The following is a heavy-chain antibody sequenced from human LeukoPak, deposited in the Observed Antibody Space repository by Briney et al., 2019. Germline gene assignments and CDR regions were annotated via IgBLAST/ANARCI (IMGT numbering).Heavy chain of an antibody. Sequence: ASVKVSYKASGYTFTSYGISWVRQAPGQGLEWMGWISAYNGNTNYAQKLQGRVTMTTDTSTSTAYMELRSLRSDDTAVYYCARDPGTDYDFWSGYRGYYGMDVWGQGTTVTVSS. J-gene: IGHJ6*02. CDR1: GYTFTSYG. CDR2: ISAYNGNT. CDR3: ARDPGTDYDFWSGYRGYYGMDV. V-gene: IGHV1-18*01. D-gene: IGHD3-3*01.